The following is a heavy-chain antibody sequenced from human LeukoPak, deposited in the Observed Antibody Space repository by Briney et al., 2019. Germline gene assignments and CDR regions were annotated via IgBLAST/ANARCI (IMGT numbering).Heavy chain of an antibody. J-gene: IGHJ5*02. CDR2: IKEDGSEK. CDR3: ARSTRGSWWTYDA. Sequence: GGSLRLSCAASGFTFSDYWMSWVRQVPEKGLEWVANIKEDGSEKYYVDSVKGRFTISRDNAKNSLYLQMNSLRAEDTALYYCARSTRGSWWTYDAWGQGTLVTVSS. V-gene: IGHV3-7*01. D-gene: IGHD6-13*01. CDR1: GFTFSDYW.